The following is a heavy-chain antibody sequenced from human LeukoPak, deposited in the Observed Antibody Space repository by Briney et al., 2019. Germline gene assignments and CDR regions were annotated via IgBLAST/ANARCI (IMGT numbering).Heavy chain of an antibody. CDR3: AREYCSGGSCYSLNYYYYGMDV. CDR2: IIPIFGTA. D-gene: IGHD2-15*01. J-gene: IGHJ6*02. Sequence: SVKVSCKASGGTFSSYAISWVRQAPGQGLEWMGGIIPIFGTANYAQKFQGRVTITADESTSTAYMELSSLRSEDTAVYYCAREYCSGGSCYSLNYYYYGMDVWGQGTTVTVSS. V-gene: IGHV1-69*13. CDR1: GGTFSSYA.